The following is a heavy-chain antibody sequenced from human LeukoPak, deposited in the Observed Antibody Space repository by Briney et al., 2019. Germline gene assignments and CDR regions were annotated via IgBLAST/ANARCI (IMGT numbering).Heavy chain of an antibody. D-gene: IGHD5-18*01. Sequence: PGGSLRLSCAASGITVSSNYMSWVRQAPGKGLEWVSIIYSGGDTYYADSVKGRFTISRDNSKNTLYLQMDSLSSEDTAVYYCARVGDEYSHGNGGFDYWGQGILVTVSS. V-gene: IGHV3-66*02. CDR3: ARVGDEYSHGNGGFDY. CDR2: IYSGGDT. CDR1: GITVSSNY. J-gene: IGHJ4*02.